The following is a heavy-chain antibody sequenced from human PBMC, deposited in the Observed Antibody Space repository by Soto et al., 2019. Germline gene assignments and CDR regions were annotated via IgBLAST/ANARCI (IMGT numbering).Heavy chain of an antibody. J-gene: IGHJ6*02. V-gene: IGHV1-69*13. CDR1: GGTFSSYA. CDR3: ARTKSPITTASYYYYGMDV. D-gene: IGHD4-17*01. Sequence: SVKVSCKASGGTFSSYAISWVRQAPGQGLEWMGGIIPIFGTANHAQKFQGRVTITADESTSTAYMERSSLRSEDTAVYYCARTKSPITTASYYYYGMDVWGQGTTVTVSS. CDR2: IIPIFGTA.